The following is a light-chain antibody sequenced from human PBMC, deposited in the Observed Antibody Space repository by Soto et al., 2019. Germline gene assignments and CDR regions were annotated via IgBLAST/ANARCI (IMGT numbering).Light chain of an antibody. CDR2: DVS. V-gene: IGLV2-14*03. CDR3: SSYTSSGTLGV. CDR1: SSDIGGYNY. Sequence: SVLTQPASVSGSPGQSITISCTGTSSDIGGYNYVSWYQHHPGKAPKLIIYDVSNRPSGVSNRFSGSKSGNTASLTVSGLQAEDEADYYCSSYTSSGTLGVFGTGTKVTVL. J-gene: IGLJ1*01.